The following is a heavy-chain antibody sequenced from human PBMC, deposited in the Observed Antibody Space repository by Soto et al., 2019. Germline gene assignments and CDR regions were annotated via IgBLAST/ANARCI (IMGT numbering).Heavy chain of an antibody. CDR1: GFSLTSGGEA. V-gene: IGHV2-5*02. J-gene: IGHJ2*01. CDR3: AHMADLGSFDWIFDL. D-gene: IGHD3-10*01. CDR2: IYWDDDK. Sequence: QITLTESGPTVVRPTQTLTLTCYFSGFSLTSGGEAVAWVRQPPGKAPEWLATIYWDDDKRYTPSLERRLAITKDTSKNHVVLTLTNMDPVDAGTYYRAHMADLGSFDWIFDLWGRGTQVAVSS.